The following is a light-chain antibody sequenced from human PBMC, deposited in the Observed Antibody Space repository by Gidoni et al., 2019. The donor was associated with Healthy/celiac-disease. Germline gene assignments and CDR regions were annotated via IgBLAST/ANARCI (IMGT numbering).Light chain of an antibody. J-gene: IGKJ1*01. CDR2: AAS. V-gene: IGKV1-9*01. CDR1: QGISSY. Sequence: DIQLTQSPSFLSASVGDRVTITCWASQGISSYLAWYQQKPGKAPKLLIYAASTLQSEVPSRFSGSGSGTEFTLTISSLQPEDFATYYCQQLNSYPRTFGQGTKVEIK. CDR3: QQLNSYPRT.